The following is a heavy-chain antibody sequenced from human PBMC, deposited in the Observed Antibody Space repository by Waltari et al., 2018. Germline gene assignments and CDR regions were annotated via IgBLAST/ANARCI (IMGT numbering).Heavy chain of an antibody. D-gene: IGHD3-10*01. CDR2: ISSSGSTI. Sequence: EVQLVESGGGLVQPGGSLRLSCAASGFTFSSYEMNWVRQAPGKGPEWVSYISSSGSTIYYADSVKGRFTISRDNAKNSLYLQMNSLRAEDTAVYYCARGKGSLWFREFSLGYWGQGTLVTVSS. CDR3: ARGKGSLWFREFSLGY. V-gene: IGHV3-48*03. CDR1: GFTFSSYE. J-gene: IGHJ4*02.